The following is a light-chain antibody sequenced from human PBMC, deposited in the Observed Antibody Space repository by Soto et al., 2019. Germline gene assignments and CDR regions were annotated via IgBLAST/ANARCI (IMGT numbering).Light chain of an antibody. J-gene: IGLJ2*01. CDR2: MNN. Sequence: QSVLTQPPSASGTPGQRVTISCSGSSSNIGTNTVNWYHQLPGMAPKLLIYMNNQQPSGVPDRFSGSKSGTSASLAISGLQSDDEADYYCAAKDDSLNGVVFGGGTKLAVL. CDR1: SSNIGTNT. V-gene: IGLV1-44*01. CDR3: AAKDDSLNGVV.